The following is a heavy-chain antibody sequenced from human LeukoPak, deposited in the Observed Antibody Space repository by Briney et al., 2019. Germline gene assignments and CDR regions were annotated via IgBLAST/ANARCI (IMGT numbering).Heavy chain of an antibody. CDR1: GFTFNSYA. V-gene: IGHV3-23*01. CDR3: AKGLSGSCYDALGI. D-gene: IGHD6-13*01. Sequence: GGSLRLSCAASGFTFNSYAMTWVRQAPGKGLEWVSSIVSSGGNTKYADSVMGRFTISRDNSMNIVYLQMNSLRAEDSALYYCAKGLSGSCYDALGIWGQGTMVTVSS. CDR2: IVSSGGNT. J-gene: IGHJ3*02.